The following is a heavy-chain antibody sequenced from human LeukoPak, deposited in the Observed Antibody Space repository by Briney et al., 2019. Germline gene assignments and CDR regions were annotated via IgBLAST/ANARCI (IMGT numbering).Heavy chain of an antibody. V-gene: IGHV3-13*04. CDR1: GFTLSTYD. CDR2: MGKTAGDT. Sequence: GGSLRLSCAASGFTLSTYDMHWVRQATGKGLEWVSGMGKTAGDTYYSGSVKGRFTIFRENAKNSVYLEMNSLEAGDTAVYYCARGAAGFDYWGQGTLVSVSS. CDR3: ARGAAGFDY. J-gene: IGHJ4*02. D-gene: IGHD6-13*01.